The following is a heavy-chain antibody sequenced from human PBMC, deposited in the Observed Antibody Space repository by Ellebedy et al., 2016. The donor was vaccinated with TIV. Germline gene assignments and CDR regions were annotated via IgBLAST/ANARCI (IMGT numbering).Heavy chain of an antibody. CDR3: ARDQMGAKDY. J-gene: IGHJ4*02. Sequence: SVKVSXKTSGGTFSSYAISRVRQAPGQGLEWMGGIIPIFGTANYAQKFQGRVTITADESTSTAYMELSSLRSEDTAVYYCARDQMGAKDYWGQGTLVTVSS. CDR1: GGTFSSYA. CDR2: IIPIFGTA. V-gene: IGHV1-69*13. D-gene: IGHD1-26*01.